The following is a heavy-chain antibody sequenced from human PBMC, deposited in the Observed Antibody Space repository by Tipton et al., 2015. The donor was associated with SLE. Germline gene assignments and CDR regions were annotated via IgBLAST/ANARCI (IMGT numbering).Heavy chain of an antibody. CDR1: GGSLSGGTYY. J-gene: IGHJ4*02. CDR3: ARTSFATGAFDY. V-gene: IGHV4-39*07. CDR2: IYYSGST. D-gene: IGHD2-15*01. Sequence: TLSLTCTVSGGSLSGGTYYWGWIRQPPGKGLEWIGNIYYSGSTYHNPSLKSRVTISVNTSKNQFSLRLSSVTAADTAVYYCARTSFATGAFDYWGQGTLVTVSS.